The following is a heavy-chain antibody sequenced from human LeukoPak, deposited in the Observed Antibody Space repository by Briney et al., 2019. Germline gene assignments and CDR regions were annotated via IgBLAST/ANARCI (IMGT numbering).Heavy chain of an antibody. CDR3: ARVKYYDSSGYISYAFDI. D-gene: IGHD3-22*01. CDR2: ISAYNGNT. J-gene: IGHJ3*02. CDR1: GYTFTSYG. V-gene: IGHV1-18*01. Sequence: ASVKVSCKASGYTFTSYGISWVRQAPGQGLEWMGWISAYNGNTSYAQKFQGRVTMTRNTSISTAYMELSSLRSEDTAVYYCARVKYYDSSGYISYAFDIWGQGTMVTVSS.